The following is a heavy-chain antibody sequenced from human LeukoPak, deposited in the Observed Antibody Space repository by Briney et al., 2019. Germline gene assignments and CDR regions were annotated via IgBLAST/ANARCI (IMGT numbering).Heavy chain of an antibody. CDR1: GGTFNNYA. CDR3: AREMATTSFDY. J-gene: IGHJ4*02. Sequence: SVKVSCKASGGTFNNYAVNWVRQAPGQGLEWMGGIIPIFGPAKYAQKFQGRVTIDADDSTGTAYMELSSLRSDDTAVYYCAREMATTSFDYWGQGTLVTVSS. CDR2: IIPIFGPA. V-gene: IGHV1-69*13. D-gene: IGHD5-24*01.